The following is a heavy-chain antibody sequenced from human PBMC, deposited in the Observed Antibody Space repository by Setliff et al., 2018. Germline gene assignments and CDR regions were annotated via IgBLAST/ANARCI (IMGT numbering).Heavy chain of an antibody. J-gene: IGHJ4*02. CDR3: ARAPSVELVTIRTNSWFTY. D-gene: IGHD5-18*01. Sequence: ASVKVSCKASGYTFRNYAFAWVRQAPGQGLEWVGWISVYNGDTNYAQKFQGRVTLTTDTSTSTAYMALRSLTSDDSAFYYCARAPSVELVTIRTNSWFTYWGQGTLVTVSS. V-gene: IGHV1-18*01. CDR2: ISVYNGDT. CDR1: GYTFRNYA.